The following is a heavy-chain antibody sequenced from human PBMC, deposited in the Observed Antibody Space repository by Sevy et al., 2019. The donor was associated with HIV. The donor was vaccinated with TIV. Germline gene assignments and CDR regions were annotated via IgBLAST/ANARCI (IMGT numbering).Heavy chain of an antibody. V-gene: IGHV1-2*02. Sequence: ASVKVSCKASGYTFTGYYMHWVRQAPGQGLEWMAWINPDSGGPNYAPKLQGRVTLTRDTSISTAYMELSRLKSDDTAVYYCVRDDRDGYFDYWGQGTLVTVSS. CDR2: INPDSGGP. J-gene: IGHJ4*02. CDR1: GYTFTGYY. CDR3: VRDDRDGYFDY.